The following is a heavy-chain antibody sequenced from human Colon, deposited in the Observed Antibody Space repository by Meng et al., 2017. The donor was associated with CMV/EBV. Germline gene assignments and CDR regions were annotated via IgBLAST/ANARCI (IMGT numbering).Heavy chain of an antibody. V-gene: IGHV3-66*01. J-gene: IGHJ4*02. D-gene: IGHD1-14*01. CDR3: ADSENGPGY. CDR1: AFNVSGGY. CDR2: IFSNGNT. Sequence: EVPLVESGGGLVQPGGSLRLSCAVSAFNVSGGYMSWVRQAPGKGLEWVSSIFSNGNTYYADSVKGRFTISRDDSKNILFLQMNTLRAEDTAVYSCADSENGPGYWGQGTLVTVSS.